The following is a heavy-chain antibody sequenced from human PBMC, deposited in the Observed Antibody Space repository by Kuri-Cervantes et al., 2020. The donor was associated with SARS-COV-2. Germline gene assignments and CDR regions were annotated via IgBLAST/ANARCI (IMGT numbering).Heavy chain of an antibody. V-gene: IGHV1-46*01. CDR3: ARVGVVVEYGMDV. CDR2: INPSGGST. Sequence: ASVKVFCKASGYTFTSYYMHWVRQAPGQGLEWMGIINPSGGSTSYAQKFRGRVNMTRDTSTSTVYMVLSSLRSEDTAVYYCARVGVVVEYGMDVWGQGTTVTVSS. J-gene: IGHJ6*02. D-gene: IGHD2-15*01. CDR1: GYTFTSYY.